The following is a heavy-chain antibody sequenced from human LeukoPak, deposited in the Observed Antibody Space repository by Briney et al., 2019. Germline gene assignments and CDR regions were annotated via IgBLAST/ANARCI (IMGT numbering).Heavy chain of an antibody. CDR2: IYPGDSDT. D-gene: IGHD3-22*01. Sequence: GESLKISCKGSGYSFTSYWIGWVRQMPGKGLEWMGIIYPGDSDTRYSPSFQGQVTISADKSISTAYLQWSSLKASDTAMYYCARQGAYYDSSGYHPGQHWGQGTLVTVSS. CDR3: ARQGAYYDSSGYHPGQH. J-gene: IGHJ1*01. CDR1: GYSFTSYW. V-gene: IGHV5-51*01.